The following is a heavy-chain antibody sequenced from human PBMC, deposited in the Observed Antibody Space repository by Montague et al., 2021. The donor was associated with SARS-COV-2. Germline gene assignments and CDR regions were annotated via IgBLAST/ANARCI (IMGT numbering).Heavy chain of an antibody. CDR2: IYYSGST. Sequence: SETLSLTCTVSGGSISSSSYYWGWLRQPPGKGLEWIGSIYYSGSTYYNPSPKSRVTISVDTSKNQFSLKLSSVTAADTAVYYCARVGRQQLVRLSGMDVWGQGTTVTVSS. CDR3: ARVGRQQLVRLSGMDV. CDR1: GGSISSSSYY. V-gene: IGHV4-39*07. J-gene: IGHJ6*02. D-gene: IGHD6-13*01.